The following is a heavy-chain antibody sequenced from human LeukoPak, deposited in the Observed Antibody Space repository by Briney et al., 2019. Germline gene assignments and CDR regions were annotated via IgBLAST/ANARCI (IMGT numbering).Heavy chain of an antibody. Sequence: GGSLRLSCAASGFTFSSYAMSWVRQAPGKGLEWVSAISGSGGSTYYADSVKGRFTISRDNSKNTLYLQMNSLRAEDTAVYYCAKDRRRVGATLYTFDYWGQGTLVTVSS. CDR3: AKDRRRVGATLYTFDY. J-gene: IGHJ4*02. V-gene: IGHV3-23*01. D-gene: IGHD1-26*01. CDR2: ISGSGGST. CDR1: GFTFSSYA.